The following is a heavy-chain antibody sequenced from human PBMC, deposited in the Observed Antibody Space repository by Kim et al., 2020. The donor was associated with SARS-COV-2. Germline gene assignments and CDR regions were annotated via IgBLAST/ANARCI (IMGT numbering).Heavy chain of an antibody. CDR1: GFTISDFA. J-gene: IGHJ4*02. D-gene: IGHD5-18*01. CDR2: ISGSGGST. Sequence: GGSLRLSCAASGFTISDFAMSWVRQTPRRGLEWVSAISGSGGSTYYADSVKGRFTISRDNPKNTLYLQMNSLRVEDTAVYYCAKYKAYTYGPIHDYWGQGTLVAVSS. V-gene: IGHV3-23*01. CDR3: AKYKAYTYGPIHDY.